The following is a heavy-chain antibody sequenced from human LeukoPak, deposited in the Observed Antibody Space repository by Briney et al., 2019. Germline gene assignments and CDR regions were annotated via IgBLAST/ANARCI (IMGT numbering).Heavy chain of an antibody. CDR3: ASGSGSILCYXXXDV. Sequence: SGGSLRLSCAASGFTVSSNYMSGVREAPGKGREWVSVIYSCGSTYYTDSGKGRFTISRDNSKNALYLQMHSLRAEDTAVYYCASGSGSILCYXXXDV. CDR1: GFTVSSNY. D-gene: IGHD3-10*01. CDR2: IYSCGST. J-gene: IGHJ6*03. V-gene: IGHV3-53*01.